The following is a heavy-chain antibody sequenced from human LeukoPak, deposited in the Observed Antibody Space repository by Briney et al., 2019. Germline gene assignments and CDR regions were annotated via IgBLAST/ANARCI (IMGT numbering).Heavy chain of an antibody. CDR1: GFTFTNHA. J-gene: IGHJ3*02. Sequence: ASVKVSRKASGFTFTNHAIYWVRQAPGQRLEWMGWINAANGNTKYSEKFQGRVTIVRDTSASTAYLELSSLKSEDTAVYYCARDIVGAKDAFDIWGQGTMVTVFS. CDR3: ARDIVGAKDAFDI. CDR2: INAANGNT. V-gene: IGHV1-3*01. D-gene: IGHD1-26*01.